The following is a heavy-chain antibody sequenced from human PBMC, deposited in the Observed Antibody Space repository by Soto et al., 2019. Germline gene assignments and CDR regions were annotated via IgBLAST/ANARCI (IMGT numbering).Heavy chain of an antibody. D-gene: IGHD3-3*01. Sequence: EAQLLESGGGLVQPGGSLRLSCAGSGFTFSNYAMSWVRQAPGKGLEWVSALRPTGFNTYYAASVKGRFTISRDNSKNTLFLQMNSMRAEDTAVYYCAKAGSFTIFGVVVMSYYYYGLDVWGQGTTVTVSS. V-gene: IGHV3-23*01. CDR3: AKAGSFTIFGVVVMSYYYYGLDV. J-gene: IGHJ6*02. CDR1: GFTFSNYA. CDR2: LRPTGFNT.